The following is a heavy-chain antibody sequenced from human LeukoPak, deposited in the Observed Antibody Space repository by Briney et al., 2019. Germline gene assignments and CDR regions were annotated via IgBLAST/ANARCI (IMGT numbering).Heavy chain of an antibody. CDR3: ARIYGDYVIDY. CDR2: IDWDDDK. CDR1: GFSLSTSGMR. V-gene: IGHV2-70*04. D-gene: IGHD4-17*01. J-gene: IGHJ4*02. Sequence: SGPALLKPTQTLTLTCTFSGFSLSTSGMRVSWIRQPPGKALEWLARIDWDDDKFYSTSLKTRLTISKHTSKNQVVLTMTNMDPVDTATYYCARIYGDYVIDYWGQGTLVTVSS.